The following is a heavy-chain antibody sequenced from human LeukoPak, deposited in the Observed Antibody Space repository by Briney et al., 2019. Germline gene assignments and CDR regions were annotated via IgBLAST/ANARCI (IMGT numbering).Heavy chain of an antibody. CDR2: INYSGST. J-gene: IGHJ4*02. CDR1: GGSFSGYY. Sequence: KPSETLSLTCAVYGGSFSGYYWSWIRQPPGKGLEWIGEINYSGSTYYNPSLKSRATISVDTSKNQFSLKLSSVTAADTAVYYCARVRHYYDSSGYYYPDYWGQGTLVTVSS. D-gene: IGHD3-22*01. CDR3: ARVRHYYDSSGYYYPDY. V-gene: IGHV4-34*01.